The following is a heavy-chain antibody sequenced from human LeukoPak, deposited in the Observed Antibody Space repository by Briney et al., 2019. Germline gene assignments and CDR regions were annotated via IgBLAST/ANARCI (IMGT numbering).Heavy chain of an antibody. J-gene: IGHJ4*02. CDR1: DGSFSAYY. Sequence: PSETLSLTCAVSDGSFSAYYWNWIRQPPGKGLEWIGEINHSGRSNYNPSLKSRVTISVDTSKNQFSLKLSSVTAADTAVYYCARWGYSYHYWGQGTLVTVSS. CDR2: INHSGRS. D-gene: IGHD5-18*01. V-gene: IGHV4-34*01. CDR3: ARWGYSYHY.